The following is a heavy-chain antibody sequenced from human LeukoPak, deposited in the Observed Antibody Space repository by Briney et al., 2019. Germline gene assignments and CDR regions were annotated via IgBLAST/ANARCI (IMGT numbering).Heavy chain of an antibody. D-gene: IGHD4/OR15-4a*01. CDR3: ARESTWQVLDC. CDR1: GFSFSSYA. V-gene: IGHV3-23*01. CDR2: ISESGSST. J-gene: IGHJ4*02. Sequence: GGSLRLSCAASGFSFSSYAMSWVRQAPGRGLEWVSAISESGSSTYHADSVKGRFTISRENSRSTLYLQMNSLRAEDTAVYYCARESTWQVLDCWGQGTLVTVSS.